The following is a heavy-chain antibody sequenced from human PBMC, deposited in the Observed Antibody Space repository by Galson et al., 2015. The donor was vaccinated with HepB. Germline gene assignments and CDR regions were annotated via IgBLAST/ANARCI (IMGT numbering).Heavy chain of an antibody. D-gene: IGHD6-13*01. CDR3: ASEGDTSTWYRY. V-gene: IGHV3-66*01. J-gene: IGHJ4*02. CDR2: IYSGGGT. CDR1: GFTVSGNY. Sequence: SLRLSCAASGFTVSGNYMSWVRQAPGKGLEWVSVIYSGGGTNYADSVKGRFTISRDNSKNSVYLQMNSLRAEDTAVYYCASEGDTSTWYRYWGRGTLVTVSS.